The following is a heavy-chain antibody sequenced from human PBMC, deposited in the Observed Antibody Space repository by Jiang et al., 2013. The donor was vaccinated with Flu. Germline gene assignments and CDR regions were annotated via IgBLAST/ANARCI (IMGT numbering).Heavy chain of an antibody. CDR3: ARGRDSGDTYSYYYLDV. D-gene: IGHD1-26*01. V-gene: IGHV1-69*06. Sequence: GLEWMGGIIPVFGAANYAQKFQGRVTITADKSTNTAYTELSSLRSEDTAVYYCARGRDSGDTYSYYYLDVWGKGTTVTVSS. J-gene: IGHJ6*03. CDR2: IIPVFGAA.